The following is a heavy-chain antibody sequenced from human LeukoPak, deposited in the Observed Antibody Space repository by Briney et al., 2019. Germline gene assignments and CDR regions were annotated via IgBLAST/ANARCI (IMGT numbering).Heavy chain of an antibody. CDR1: GYTFTSNY. J-gene: IGHJ4*02. CDR2: IYPRDGST. CDR3: ARDQEGFDY. V-gene: IGHV1-46*01. Sequence: ASVKVSCQASGYTFTSNYIHWVRQAPGQGLEWMGMIYPRDGSTSYAQNFQGRVTVTRDTSTTTVHMELRGLRSEDTAVYYCARDQEGFDYWGQGTVVTVSS.